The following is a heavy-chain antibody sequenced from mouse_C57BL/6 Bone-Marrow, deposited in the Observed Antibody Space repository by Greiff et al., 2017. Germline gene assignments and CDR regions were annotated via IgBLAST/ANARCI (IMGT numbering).Heavy chain of an antibody. D-gene: IGHD1-1*01. Sequence: VKLQESGAELARPGASVKLSCKASGYTFTSYGISWVKQRTGQGLEWIGEIYPRSGNTYYNEKFKGKATLTADKSSSTAYMELRSLTSEDSAVYFCAISSLFAYWGRGTLVTVSA. CDR2: IYPRSGNT. J-gene: IGHJ3*01. CDR3: AISSLFAY. V-gene: IGHV1-81*01. CDR1: GYTFTSYG.